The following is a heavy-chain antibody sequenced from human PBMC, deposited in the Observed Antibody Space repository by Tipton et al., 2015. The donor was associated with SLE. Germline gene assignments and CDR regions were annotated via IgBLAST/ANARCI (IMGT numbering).Heavy chain of an antibody. V-gene: IGHV7-4-1*02. CDR1: GYRFSAYF. CDR2: INTSTGKA. CDR3: ATVGDTGLQRSDS. Sequence: QVQLVQSGAEVKKTGASVKVSCKASGYRFSAYFMYWVRQAPGQGLEWMGWINTSTGKATYAQGFSGRFVFSLDTPANTAYLQISSLEADDSAIYYCATVGDTGLQRSDSWGQGTLVTVSS. D-gene: IGHD1-26*01. J-gene: IGHJ4*02.